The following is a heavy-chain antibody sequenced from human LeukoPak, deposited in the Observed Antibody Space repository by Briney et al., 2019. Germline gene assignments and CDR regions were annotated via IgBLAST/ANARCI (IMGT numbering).Heavy chain of an antibody. J-gene: IGHJ4*02. V-gene: IGHV4-59*11. CDR3: ARDVRASDGYNYDY. CDR2: IIHNGNT. CDR1: GDSTSDHY. Sequence: SETLSLTCTVSGDSTSDHYWTWIRQPPGKGLEWIGYIIHNGNTDYNPSLKSRVTISLDTFKNQFFLKLSSVTAADTAVYYCARDVRASDGYNYDYWGQGTLATVSS. D-gene: IGHD5-24*01.